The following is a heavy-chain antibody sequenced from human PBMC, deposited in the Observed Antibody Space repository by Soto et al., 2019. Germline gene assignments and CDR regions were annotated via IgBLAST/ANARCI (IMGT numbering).Heavy chain of an antibody. CDR1: GVSISSTTFF. CDR2: IYYSGST. CDR3: ARGLLGSSDDGGRDG. Sequence: SETLSLTCSVSGVSISSTTFFWVWIRQPPGKGLEWIGNIYYSGSTYYNPSLKSRVTISVDTSKNQFSLNLSSVTAADSAVYYCARGLLGSSDDGGRDGWGQGTTGT. J-gene: IGHJ6*02. D-gene: IGHD3-10*01. V-gene: IGHV4-39*01.